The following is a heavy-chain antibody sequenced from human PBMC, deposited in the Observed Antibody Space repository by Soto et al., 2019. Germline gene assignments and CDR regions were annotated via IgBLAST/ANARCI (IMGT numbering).Heavy chain of an antibody. V-gene: IGHV4-30-4*01. CDR3: ATMVRGVHYYFDY. D-gene: IGHD3-10*01. Sequence: PSETLSLTCTVSGGSISSGDYYWGWIRQPPGKGLDWIGYIYYSGSTYYNPSLKSRVTISVDTSKNQFSLKLSSVTAADTAVYYCATMVRGVHYYFDYWGQGTLVTVSS. CDR1: GGSISSGDYY. CDR2: IYYSGST. J-gene: IGHJ4*02.